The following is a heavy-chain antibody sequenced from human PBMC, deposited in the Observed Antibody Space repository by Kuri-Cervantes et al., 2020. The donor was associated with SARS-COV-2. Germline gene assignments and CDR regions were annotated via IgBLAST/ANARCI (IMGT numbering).Heavy chain of an antibody. CDR1: GFTFSSYW. Sequence: GESLKISCAVSGFTFSSYWMHWVRQVPGKGLVWASRINTDGRSTKYADSVKGRFTLSRDNAKNMLFLQMNSLRAEDTAVYYCVRDGDHWNFDYWGQGTLVTVSS. V-gene: IGHV3-74*03. D-gene: IGHD1-1*01. CDR2: INTDGRST. CDR3: VRDGDHWNFDY. J-gene: IGHJ4*02.